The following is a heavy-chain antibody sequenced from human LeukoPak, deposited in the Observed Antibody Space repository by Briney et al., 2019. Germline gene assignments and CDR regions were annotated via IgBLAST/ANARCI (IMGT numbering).Heavy chain of an antibody. Sequence: GGSLRLSCAASGFTFSSYGMHWVRQAPGKGLEWVAFIRYDGSNKYYADSVKGRFTISRDNSKNTPYLQMNSLRAEDTAVYYCAKDSRESLWFGELAPPTFDYWGQGTLVTVSS. D-gene: IGHD3-10*01. CDR1: GFTFSSYG. V-gene: IGHV3-30*02. CDR2: IRYDGSNK. J-gene: IGHJ4*02. CDR3: AKDSRESLWFGELAPPTFDY.